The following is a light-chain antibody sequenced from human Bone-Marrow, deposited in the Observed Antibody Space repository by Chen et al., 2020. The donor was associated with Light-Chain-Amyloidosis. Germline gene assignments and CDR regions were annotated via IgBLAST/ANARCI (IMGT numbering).Light chain of an antibody. V-gene: IGLV3-21*02. CDR3: QVWDRSSDRPV. CDR2: DDS. Sequence: SYVLTQPSSVSVAPGQTATHACGGNNIGSTRVHWYQQTPGQAPLLVVYDDSDRPSGIPERLSGSNAGNTATLTISRVEAGDEADYYCQVWDRSSDRPVFGGGTKLTVL. J-gene: IGLJ3*02. CDR1: NIGSTR.